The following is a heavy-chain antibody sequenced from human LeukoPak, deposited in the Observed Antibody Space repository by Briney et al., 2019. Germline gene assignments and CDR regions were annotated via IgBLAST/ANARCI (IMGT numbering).Heavy chain of an antibody. V-gene: IGHV4-30-4*01. J-gene: IGHJ3*01. CDR1: GGSISSGDYY. Sequence: SETLSLTCTVSGGSISSGDYYWSWIRQPPGKGLEWIGYIYYSGSTYYNPSLKSRVTISVDTSKNQFSLKLSSVTAADTAVYYCAREAPLQLDQLLSLSAFDFWGQGTMVTVSS. CDR3: AREAPLQLDQLLSLSAFDF. D-gene: IGHD2-2*01. CDR2: IYYSGST.